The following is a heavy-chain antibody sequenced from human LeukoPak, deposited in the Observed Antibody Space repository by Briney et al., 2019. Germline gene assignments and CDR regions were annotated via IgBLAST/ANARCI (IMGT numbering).Heavy chain of an antibody. V-gene: IGHV1-18*01. CDR2: ITVYNGNT. Sequence: GASVKVSCKASGYTFTSHGISWVRQAPGQRLEWVGRITVYNGNTNYAQKFAGRVTLTTDTSTSTAYMELRNLKSDDTAVYSCARGLGSSWTPSWFDPWGQGTLVIVSS. D-gene: IGHD6-13*01. CDR3: ARGLGSSWTPSWFDP. J-gene: IGHJ5*02. CDR1: GYTFTSHG.